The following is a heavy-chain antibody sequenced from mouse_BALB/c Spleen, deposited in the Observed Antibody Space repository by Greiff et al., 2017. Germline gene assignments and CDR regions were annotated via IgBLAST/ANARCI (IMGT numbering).Heavy chain of an antibody. Sequence: EVMLVESGGGLVQPGGSLKLSCAASGFTFSSYTMSWVRQTPEKRLEWVAYISNGGGSTYYPDTVKGRFTISRDNAKNTLYLQMSSLKSEDTAMYYCARGHGNFFMDYWGQGTSVTVSS. V-gene: IGHV5-12-2*01. J-gene: IGHJ4*01. CDR2: ISNGGGST. CDR1: GFTFSSYT. CDR3: ARGHGNFFMDY. D-gene: IGHD2-1*01.